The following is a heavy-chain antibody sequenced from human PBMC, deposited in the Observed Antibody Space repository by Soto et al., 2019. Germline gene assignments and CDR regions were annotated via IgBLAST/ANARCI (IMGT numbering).Heavy chain of an antibody. CDR2: MTYDGATE. CDR3: ARVRLSIAVNAAVDV. D-gene: IGHD3-3*02. V-gene: IGHV3-30*14. CDR1: GFTFSDYV. Sequence: QVRLVESGGGVVQPGTSLRLSCAASGFTFSDYVIHWVRQAAGKGLEWVASMTYDGATEYYADSVKGRFTMSRDNSKRALSLQMHSLRPDDTAVYYCARVRLSIAVNAAVDVWGPRTTVTVSS. J-gene: IGHJ3*01.